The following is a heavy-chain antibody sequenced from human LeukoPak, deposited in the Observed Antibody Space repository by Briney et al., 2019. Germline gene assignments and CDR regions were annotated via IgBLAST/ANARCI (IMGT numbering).Heavy chain of an antibody. CDR3: ARSITRRDGYNEGRRSAFDI. J-gene: IGHJ3*02. V-gene: IGHV2-70*11. CDR2: IDWDDDK. D-gene: IGHD5-24*01. Sequence: SGPALVKPTQTLTLTCTFSGFSLSTSGMCVSWIRQPPGKALEWLARIDWDDDKYYSTSLKTRLTISKDTSKNQVVLTMTNMDPVDTATYYCARSITRRDGYNEGRRSAFDIWGQGTMVTVSS. CDR1: GFSLSTSGMC.